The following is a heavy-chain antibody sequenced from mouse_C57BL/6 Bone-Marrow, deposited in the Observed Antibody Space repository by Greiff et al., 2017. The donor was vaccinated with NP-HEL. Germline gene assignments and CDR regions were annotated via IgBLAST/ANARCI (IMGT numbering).Heavy chain of an antibody. V-gene: IGHV1-85*01. D-gene: IGHD3-2*02. CDR1: GYTFTSYD. CDR3: AAQATYYAMDY. CDR2: IYPRDGST. Sequence: QVQLQQSGPELVKPGASVKLSCKASGYTFTSYDINWVKQRPGQGLEWIGWIYPRDGSTKYNEKLKGKATLTVDTSSSTAYMELHSLTSEDSAVYFCAAQATYYAMDYWGQGTSVTVSS. J-gene: IGHJ4*01.